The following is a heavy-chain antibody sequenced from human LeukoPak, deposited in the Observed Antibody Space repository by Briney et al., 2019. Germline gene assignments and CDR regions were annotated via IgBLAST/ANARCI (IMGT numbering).Heavy chain of an antibody. V-gene: IGHV4-39*07. D-gene: IGHD3-10*01. CDR1: GGSISSSSYY. Sequence: PSETLSLTCTVSGGSISSSSYYWGWIRQPPGKGLEWIGSIYYSGSTYYNPSLKSRVTISLDTSKNRFSLKLSSVTAADTALYYCARESNYHGSGTGWFDPWGQGTLVTVSS. CDR3: ARESNYHGSGTGWFDP. J-gene: IGHJ5*02. CDR2: IYYSGST.